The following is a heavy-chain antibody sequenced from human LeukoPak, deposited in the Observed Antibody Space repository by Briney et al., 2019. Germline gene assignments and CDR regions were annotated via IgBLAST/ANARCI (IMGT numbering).Heavy chain of an antibody. D-gene: IGHD3-16*02. J-gene: IGHJ6*02. V-gene: IGHV3-23*01. CDR2: ISGSGGSA. CDR1: GFTFSSYA. Sequence: GSLRLSCAASGFTFSSYAMSWVRQAPGKGLEWVSAISGSGGSAYYADSVKGRFTISRDNSKNTLYLQMNSLRAEDTAVYYCAKEGRSSHFYYGMDVWGQGTTVTVSS. CDR3: AKEGRSSHFYYGMDV.